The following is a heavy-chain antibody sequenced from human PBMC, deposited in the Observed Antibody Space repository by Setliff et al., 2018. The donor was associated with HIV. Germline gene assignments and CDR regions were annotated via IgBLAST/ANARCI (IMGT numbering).Heavy chain of an antibody. V-gene: IGHV1-18*01. CDR3: AREIGDYYDSSGYYPPTDYYCGMDV. Sequence: ASVKVSCKASGYTFTSYDISWVRQAPGQGLEWMGRISAYNGNTNYAQKLQGRVTMTTDTSTSTAYMELRSLRSDDTAVYYCAREIGDYYDSSGYYPPTDYYCGMDVWGQGTTVTVSS. CDR2: ISAYNGNT. J-gene: IGHJ6*02. CDR1: GYTFTSYD. D-gene: IGHD3-22*01.